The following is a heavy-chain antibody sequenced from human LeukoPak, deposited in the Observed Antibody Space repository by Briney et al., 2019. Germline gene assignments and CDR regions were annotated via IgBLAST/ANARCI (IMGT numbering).Heavy chain of an antibody. Sequence: GASLKISCKGSGYRFSDYWIGWVRQMPGKGLEWMGIIYPGDSDTRYSPSFQGQVTISADKSKSTAYLQGSRLKASDTAIYYCASSIAVAGTLDYWGQGTLVTVSS. D-gene: IGHD6-19*01. CDR3: ASSIAVAGTLDY. V-gene: IGHV5-51*01. CDR1: GYRFSDYW. J-gene: IGHJ4*02. CDR2: IYPGDSDT.